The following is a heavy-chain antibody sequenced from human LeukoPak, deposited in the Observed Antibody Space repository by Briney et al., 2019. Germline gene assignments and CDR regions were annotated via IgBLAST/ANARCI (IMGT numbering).Heavy chain of an antibody. D-gene: IGHD2-2*01. CDR2: INHNGST. Sequence: PGGSLRLSCAASGFPFTHYAMGWIRQPPGKGLEWIGEINHNGSTNYNPSLKSRVTISVDTSKNQFSLKLSSVTAADTAVYYCARRRPRSTSCYYDYWGQGTLVTVSS. V-gene: IGHV4-34*01. CDR1: GFPFTHYA. CDR3: ARRRPRSTSCYYDY. J-gene: IGHJ4*02.